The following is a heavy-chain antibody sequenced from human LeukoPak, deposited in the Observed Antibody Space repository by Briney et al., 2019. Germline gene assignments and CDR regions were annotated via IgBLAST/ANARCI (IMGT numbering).Heavy chain of an antibody. Sequence: PGGSLRLSCAASGFTFSSYGMHWVRQAPGKGLEWVAVIWYDGSNKYYGDSVKGRFTISRDNSKNMLYMQMNSLRAEDTAVYYCARGNGDYHYYYGMDVWGQGTTVTVSS. D-gene: IGHD4-17*01. CDR1: GFTFSSYG. V-gene: IGHV3-33*08. CDR2: IWYDGSNK. CDR3: ARGNGDYHYYYGMDV. J-gene: IGHJ6*02.